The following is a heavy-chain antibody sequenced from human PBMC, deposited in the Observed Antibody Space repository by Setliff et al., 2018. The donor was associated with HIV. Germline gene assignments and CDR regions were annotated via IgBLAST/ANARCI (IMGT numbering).Heavy chain of an antibody. V-gene: IGHV3-7*01. CDR2: IKQDGSDM. CDR1: GLPFYNYW. Sequence: PGGSLRLSCVASGLPFYNYWMTWLRRAPGRRLEWVANIKQDGSDMHYTDSVKGRFTISRDNSKNTLYLQMNSLRAEDTAVYYCAKELGFWSGYSGPPLAYWGQGTLVTVSS. CDR3: AKELGFWSGYSGPPLAY. D-gene: IGHD3-3*01. J-gene: IGHJ4*02.